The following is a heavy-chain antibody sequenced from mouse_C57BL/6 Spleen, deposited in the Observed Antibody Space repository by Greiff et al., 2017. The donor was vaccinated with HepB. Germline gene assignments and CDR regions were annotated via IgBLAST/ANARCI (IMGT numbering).Heavy chain of an antibody. CDR2: MWNGGGT. V-gene: IGHV2-9-1*01. CDR3: ARDGGYHLYWSFGG. CDR1: GFSFTRFA. J-gene: IGHJ1*01. D-gene: IGHD1-2*01. Sequence: QVQLQQSGPGLVAPPPPLSIPCTAPGFSFTRFALNSVRQPPGKGLEWLGVMWNGGGTNYNSALKSRLSISKDNYKVKVFLKMNSLHTDYTAWYYCARDGGYHLYWSFGGWGERIPVFVSS.